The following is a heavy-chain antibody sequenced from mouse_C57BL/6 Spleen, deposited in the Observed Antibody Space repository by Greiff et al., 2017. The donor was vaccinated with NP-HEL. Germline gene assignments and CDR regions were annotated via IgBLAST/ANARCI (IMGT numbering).Heavy chain of an antibody. J-gene: IGHJ2*01. CDR3: ARGSDYDYDGYYFDY. V-gene: IGHV3-8*01. CDR2: ISYSGST. D-gene: IGHD2-4*01. Sequence: EVKLVESGPGLAKPSQTLSLTCSVTGYSITSDYWNWIRKFPGNKLEYMGYISYSGSTYYNPSLKSRISITRDTSKNQYYLQLNSVTTEDTATYYCARGSDYDYDGYYFDYWGQGTTLTVSS. CDR1: GYSITSDY.